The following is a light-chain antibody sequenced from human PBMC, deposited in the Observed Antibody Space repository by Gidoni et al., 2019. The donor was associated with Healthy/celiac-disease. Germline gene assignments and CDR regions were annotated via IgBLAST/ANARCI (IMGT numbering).Light chain of an antibody. J-gene: IGKJ1*01. CDR3: QQYNSYSCT. Sequence: DIQMTKSPSTLSASVGDRVTITCRASQSISSWLAWYQQKPGKAPKLLIYTASSLESGVPSRFSVSGSGTEFTLTISSLQPDDFATYYCQQYNSYSCTFXQXTKVXIK. CDR2: TAS. CDR1: QSISSW. V-gene: IGKV1-5*03.